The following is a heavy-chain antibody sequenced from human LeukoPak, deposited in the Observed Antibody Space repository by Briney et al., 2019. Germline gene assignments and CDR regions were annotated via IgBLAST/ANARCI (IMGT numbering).Heavy chain of an antibody. V-gene: IGHV4-59*08. CDR2: IYYSGST. CDR3: ARQANGYFDY. J-gene: IGHJ4*02. D-gene: IGHD2-8*01. Sequence: SETLSLTCTVSGGSISSYYWSWIRQPPGKGLEWIGYIYYSGSTNYNPSLKSRVTISVDTSKNQFSLKLSSVTAADTAVHYCARQANGYFDYWGQGTLVTVSS. CDR1: GGSISSYY.